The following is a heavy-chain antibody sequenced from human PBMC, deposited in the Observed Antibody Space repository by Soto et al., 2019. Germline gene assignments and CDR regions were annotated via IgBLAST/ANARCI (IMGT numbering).Heavy chain of an antibody. J-gene: IGHJ4*02. D-gene: IGHD3-3*01. Sequence: PGGSLRLSCAASGFIFSRYAIHWVRQAPGKGLGWVAVISKDGSVKYYTDSVRGRFTISRDKSKNTVSLEMNNMRDDDTGVFYCVRSRSGAVPDSFGYWGQGTLVTVSS. V-gene: IGHV3-30-3*01. CDR2: ISKDGSVK. CDR3: VRSRSGAVPDSFGY. CDR1: GFIFSRYA.